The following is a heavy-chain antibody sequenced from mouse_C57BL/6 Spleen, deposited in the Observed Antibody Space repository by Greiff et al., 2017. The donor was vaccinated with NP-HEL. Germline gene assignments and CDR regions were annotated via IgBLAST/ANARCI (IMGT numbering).Heavy chain of an antibody. CDR3: ASGEYDYGFAY. D-gene: IGHD2-4*01. J-gene: IGHJ3*01. CDR2: IWGVGST. Sequence: QVQLQQSGPGLVAPSQSLSLSCTVSGFSLTSYGVDWVRQSPGQGLEWLGVIWGVGSTNYNSALKSRLSIRKDNSKSQVFLKMNSLQTDDTAMYYCASGEYDYGFAYWGQGTLVTVSA. V-gene: IGHV2-6*01. CDR1: GFSLTSYG.